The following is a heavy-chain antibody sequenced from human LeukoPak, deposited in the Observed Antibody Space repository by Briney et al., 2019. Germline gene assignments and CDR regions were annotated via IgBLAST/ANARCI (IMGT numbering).Heavy chain of an antibody. D-gene: IGHD3-10*01. J-gene: IGHJ4*02. CDR2: ISGSGGRT. CDR3: AREMGFGEFYFDY. V-gene: IGHV3-23*01. CDR1: GFTFSSSA. Sequence: PGGSLRLSCAASGFTFSSSALSWVRQAPGEGLEWVSAISGSGGRTYYADSVKGRFTISRDNSKNTLYLQMNSLRAEDTAVYYCAREMGFGEFYFDYWGQGTLVTVSS.